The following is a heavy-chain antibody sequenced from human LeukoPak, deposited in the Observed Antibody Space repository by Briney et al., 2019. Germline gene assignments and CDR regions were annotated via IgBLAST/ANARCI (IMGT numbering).Heavy chain of an antibody. Sequence: PSETLSLTCAVYGGSFSGYYWSWIRQPPGKGLEWIGEINHNGSTNYNPSLKSRVTISVDTSKNQFSLKLSSVTAADTAVYYCARVDTAMALVDYWGQGTLVTVSS. CDR3: ARVDTAMALVDY. CDR2: INHNGST. CDR1: GGSFSGYY. V-gene: IGHV4-34*01. D-gene: IGHD5-18*01. J-gene: IGHJ4*02.